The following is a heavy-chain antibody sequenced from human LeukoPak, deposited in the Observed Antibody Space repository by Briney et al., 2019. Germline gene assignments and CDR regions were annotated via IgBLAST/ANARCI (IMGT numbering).Heavy chain of an antibody. CDR3: ARDGGGYRNFDY. Sequence: SETLSLTCTVSGGSISSYYWSWIRQPAGKGLEWIGRVHTSGSTNYNPSLTSRLTLSQDTSKNQFYLRLTSVTAADTAVYYCARDGGGYRNFDYWGQGTLVTVSS. V-gene: IGHV4-4*07. CDR2: VHTSGST. D-gene: IGHD3-22*01. J-gene: IGHJ4*02. CDR1: GGSISSYY.